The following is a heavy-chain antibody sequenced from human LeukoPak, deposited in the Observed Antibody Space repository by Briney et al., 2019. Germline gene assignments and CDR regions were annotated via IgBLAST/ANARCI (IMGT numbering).Heavy chain of an antibody. CDR2: ITTSDGKT. CDR3: AKDGGLWVSAHWGDS. D-gene: IGHD7-27*01. Sequence: GGSLRLSCAATGFTFSSYTMSWVRQAPGKGLEWVSTITTSDGKTYYADSVKGRFTVSRDNSKNTLFLQMNSLRAEDTAVYYCAKDGGLWVSAHWGDSWGRGTLVTVSS. V-gene: IGHV3-23*01. J-gene: IGHJ4*02. CDR1: GFTFSSYT.